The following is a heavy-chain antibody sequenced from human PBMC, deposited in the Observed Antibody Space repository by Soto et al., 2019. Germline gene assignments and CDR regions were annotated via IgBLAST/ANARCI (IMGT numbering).Heavy chain of an antibody. Sequence: SANVSCKASGGTFSSYAISWVRQAPGKGLEWMGGIIPIFGTANYAQKFQGRVTITADESTSTAYMELSSLRSEDTAVYYCAKGSITIFGVAHYGMDVWGQGTTVTVSS. CDR2: IIPIFGTA. J-gene: IGHJ6*02. CDR1: GGTFSSYA. CDR3: AKGSITIFGVAHYGMDV. V-gene: IGHV1-69*13. D-gene: IGHD3-3*01.